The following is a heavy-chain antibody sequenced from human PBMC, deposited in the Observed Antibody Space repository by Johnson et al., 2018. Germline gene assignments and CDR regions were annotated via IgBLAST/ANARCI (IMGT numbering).Heavy chain of an antibody. Sequence: QVQLVQSGGGVVQPGRSLRLSCAASGFTFSSYAMHWVRQAPGKGLEWVAVISYDGSNKYYADSVKGRFTISRDNSKNTLYLQMNSLRAEDPAVYYCAKYSSSSNYYYGMAVWGQGTTVTVSS. V-gene: IGHV3-30-3*02. CDR2: ISYDGSNK. CDR1: GFTFSSYA. J-gene: IGHJ6*02. D-gene: IGHD6-6*01. CDR3: AKYSSSSNYYYGMAV.